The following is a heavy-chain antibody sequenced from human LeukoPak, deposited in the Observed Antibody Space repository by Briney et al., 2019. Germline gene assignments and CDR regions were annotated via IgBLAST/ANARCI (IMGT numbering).Heavy chain of an antibody. CDR2: ISLSGYT. D-gene: IGHD1-26*01. Sequence: SGTLSLTCGVSGGSITTTNYWSWVRQSPGRGLERIGEISLSGYTGFNPSLRGRVTMSLDESKNHLSLTLTSVTAADTAIYYCSRESGPYSPFGHWGQGILVTVTT. J-gene: IGHJ4*02. V-gene: IGHV4-4*02. CDR1: GGSITTTNY. CDR3: SRESGPYSPFGH.